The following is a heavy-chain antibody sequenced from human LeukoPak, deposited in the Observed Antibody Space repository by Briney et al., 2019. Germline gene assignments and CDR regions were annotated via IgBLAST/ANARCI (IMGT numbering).Heavy chain of an antibody. CDR2: IRYDGSSK. J-gene: IGHJ3*02. D-gene: IGHD3-10*01. CDR3: AREGTRRGNDAFDI. Sequence: GGSLRLSCAASGFTFSSYGMHWVRQAPGKGLEWVAFIRYDGSSKYYADSVKGRFTSSRDNAKNSLSLQMNSLRAEDTAVYYCAREGTRRGNDAFDIWGQGTMVTVSS. CDR1: GFTFSSYG. V-gene: IGHV3-30*02.